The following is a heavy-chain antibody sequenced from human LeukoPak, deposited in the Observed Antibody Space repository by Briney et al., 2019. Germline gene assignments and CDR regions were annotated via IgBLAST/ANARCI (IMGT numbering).Heavy chain of an antibody. J-gene: IGHJ4*02. D-gene: IGHD6-6*01. CDR2: IYYSGTT. CDR3: ARDNIEYSSSSGIDY. Sequence: PSETLSLTCTVSGGSISSDGYSWSWLRQYPGKGLEWIGYIYYSGTTYYNPSLKSRVTISVDTSKNQFSLKLRSVTAADTAVYYCARDNIEYSSSSGIDYWGQGTLVTVSS. V-gene: IGHV4-31*03. CDR1: GGSISSDGYS.